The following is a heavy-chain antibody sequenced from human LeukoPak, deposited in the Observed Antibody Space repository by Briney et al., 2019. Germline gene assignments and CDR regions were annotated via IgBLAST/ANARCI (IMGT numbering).Heavy chain of an antibody. J-gene: IGHJ4*02. CDR3: ARGEPAEDYFDH. CDR2: IYYSGST. Sequence: SETLSLTCTVSGGSISSGDYYWSWIRQPPGKGLEWIGYIYYSGSTYYNPSLKSRVTISVDTSKNQFSLKLSSVTAADTAVYYCARGEPAEDYFDHWGQGTLVTVSS. CDR1: GGSISSGDYY. V-gene: IGHV4-30-4*01. D-gene: IGHD1-14*01.